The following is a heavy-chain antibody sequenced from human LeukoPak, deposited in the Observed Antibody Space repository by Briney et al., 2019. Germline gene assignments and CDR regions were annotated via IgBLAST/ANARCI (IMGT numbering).Heavy chain of an antibody. V-gene: IGHV3-74*01. CDR2: INSDGSST. D-gene: IGHD3-10*01. CDR3: ARDLYYYGSGSSYYYYYMDV. J-gene: IGHJ6*03. Sequence: GGSLRLSCAASGFTFSSYWMRWVRQAPGKGLVWVSRINSDGSSTSYADSVKGRFTISRDNAKNTLYLQMNSLRAEDTAVYYCARDLYYYGSGSSYYYYYMDVWGKGTTVTISS. CDR1: GFTFSSYW.